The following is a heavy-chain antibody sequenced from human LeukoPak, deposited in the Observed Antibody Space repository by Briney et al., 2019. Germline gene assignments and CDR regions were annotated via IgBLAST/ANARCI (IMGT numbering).Heavy chain of an antibody. CDR2: IYYCGST. V-gene: IGHV4-59*08. J-gene: IGHJ5*02. Sequence: PETLSLTCTVSGGSISNYYWSWIRQPPGKGLEGIGYIYYCGSTNYQPSLNNRLTNSVDTYNHQLTLTLSAVTAAATPGYDCLRHSIVVIPAATNWFDPWGQGTLVTVSS. CDR3: LRHSIVVIPAATNWFDP. CDR1: GGSISNYY. D-gene: IGHD2-2*01.